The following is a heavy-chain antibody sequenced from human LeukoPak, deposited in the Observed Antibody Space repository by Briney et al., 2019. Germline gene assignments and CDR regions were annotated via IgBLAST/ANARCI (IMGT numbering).Heavy chain of an antibody. D-gene: IGHD3-22*01. CDR1: GYTFTGYY. Sequence: ASVKVSCKASGYTFTGYYMHWVRQAPGQGLEWMGWINPYSGGTNYAQKFQGRVTMTRDTSISTAYMELSRLRSDDTAVYYCARPYYYDSSGYYPFDYWGQGTLVTVSS. CDR2: INPYSGGT. J-gene: IGHJ4*02. CDR3: ARPYYYDSSGYYPFDY. V-gene: IGHV1-2*02.